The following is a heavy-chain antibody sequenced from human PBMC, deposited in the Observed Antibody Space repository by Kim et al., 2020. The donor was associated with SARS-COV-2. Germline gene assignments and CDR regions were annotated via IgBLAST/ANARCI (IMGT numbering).Heavy chain of an antibody. Sequence: GGSLRLSCAASGFTFSSYAMNWVRQAPGKGLEWVAAIWCSGSSTYYADSVKGRFTISRDNSKNTLYLQMNSLRAEDTAVYYCAKDKVVQLWLPWYFDFWGRGTLVTVSS. CDR3: AKDKVVQLWLPWYFDF. CDR2: IWCSGSST. V-gene: IGHV3-23*01. D-gene: IGHD5-18*01. CDR1: GFTFSSYA. J-gene: IGHJ2*01.